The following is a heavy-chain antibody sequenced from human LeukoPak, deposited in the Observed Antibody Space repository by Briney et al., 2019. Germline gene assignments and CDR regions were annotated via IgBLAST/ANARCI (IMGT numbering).Heavy chain of an antibody. Sequence: SETLSLTCTVSGGSISSSSYYWGWIRQPPGKGLEWIGSIYYSGSTYYNPSLKSRVTISVDTSKNQFSLKLSSVTAADTAVYYCARAISGRTPNWFDPWGQGTLVTVSS. D-gene: IGHD2-15*01. CDR3: ARAISGRTPNWFDP. CDR2: IYYSGST. J-gene: IGHJ5*02. CDR1: GGSISSSSYY. V-gene: IGHV4-39*07.